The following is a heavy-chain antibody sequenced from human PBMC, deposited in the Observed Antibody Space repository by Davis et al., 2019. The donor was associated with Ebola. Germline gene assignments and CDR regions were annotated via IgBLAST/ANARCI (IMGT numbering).Heavy chain of an antibody. CDR1: GYTFTSYG. CDR2: INTNTGNP. D-gene: IGHD3-3*01. Sequence: ASVKVSCKASGYTFTSYGISWVRQAPGQGLEWMGWINTNTGNPTYAQGFTGRFVFSLDTSVSTAYLQISSLKAEDTAVYYCASQWLLSYYYYGMDVWGQGTTVTVSS. V-gene: IGHV7-4-1*02. J-gene: IGHJ6*02. CDR3: ASQWLLSYYYYGMDV.